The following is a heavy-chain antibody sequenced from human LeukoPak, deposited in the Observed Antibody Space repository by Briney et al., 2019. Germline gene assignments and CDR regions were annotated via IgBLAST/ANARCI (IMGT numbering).Heavy chain of an antibody. J-gene: IGHJ4*02. V-gene: IGHV3-23*01. CDR3: AKGSAAGTISNY. CDR1: GFTFSSYA. Sequence: GGSLRLSCAASGFTFSSYAMSWVRQAPGKGLEWVSAISGSGGSTYYADSVKGRFTIPRDNSKNTLYLQMNSLRAEDTAVYYCAKGSAAGTISNYWGQGTLVTVSS. D-gene: IGHD6-13*01. CDR2: ISGSGGST.